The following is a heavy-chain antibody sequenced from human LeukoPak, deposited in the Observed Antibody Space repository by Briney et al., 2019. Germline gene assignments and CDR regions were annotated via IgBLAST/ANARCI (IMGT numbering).Heavy chain of an antibody. CDR3: ARGRGNYYYFDY. V-gene: IGHV3-9*01. D-gene: IGHD1-26*01. J-gene: IGHJ4*02. CDR1: GFNFVDYA. CDR2: ISYNSGTI. Sequence: PGRSLRLSCAASGFNFVDYAMHWVQQVPGKGLEWVSGISYNSGTIVYADSVKGRFTISRDNARNSLFLQMNSLRPEDRALYYCARGRGNYYYFDYWGQGTLVTVSS.